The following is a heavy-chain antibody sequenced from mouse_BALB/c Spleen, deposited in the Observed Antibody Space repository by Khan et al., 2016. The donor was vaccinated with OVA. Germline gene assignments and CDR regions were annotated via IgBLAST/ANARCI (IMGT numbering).Heavy chain of an antibody. D-gene: IGHD2-1*01. J-gene: IGHJ3*01. V-gene: IGHV5-6*01. CDR2: TTSGGSYP. Sequence: EVELVESGGDLVKPGGSLKLSCAASGFTFSSYGMSWVRQTPDKRLEWVATTTSGGSYPYYPDRVKGRFTISRDNAKNTLYLQMTSLKSEDTAMYYCARLGKSWGQGTLVTVSA. CDR3: ARLGKS. CDR1: GFTFSSYG.